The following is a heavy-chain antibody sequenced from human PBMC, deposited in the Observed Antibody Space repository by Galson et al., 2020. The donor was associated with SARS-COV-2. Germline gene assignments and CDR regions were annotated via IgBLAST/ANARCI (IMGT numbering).Heavy chain of an antibody. V-gene: IGHV1-46*04. CDR3: AREWGDINSSVFDY. D-gene: IGHD2-21*01. CDR2: INPSGDIT. CDR1: GYTFISFY. Sequence: ASVKVSCKASGYTFISFYIHWVRQAPGQGLEWMGVINPSGDITSYAQQLRGRVTVTRDMSTQTVYMGLSSLTSEDTAVYYCAREWGDINSSVFDYWGQGSLVVVSS. J-gene: IGHJ4*02.